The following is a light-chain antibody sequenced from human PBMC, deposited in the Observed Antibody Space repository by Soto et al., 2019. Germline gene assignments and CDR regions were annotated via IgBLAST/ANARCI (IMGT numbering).Light chain of an antibody. J-gene: IGKJ4*01. CDR3: QQYNNWPLT. CDR2: GAS. CDR1: QSVSSN. Sequence: EMGVSQSPATLSVSPGERATLSCMASQSVSSNLAWYQQKPGQAPRLLIYGASTRATGIPARFSGSGSGTEFTLTISSLQSEDFAVYYCQQYNNWPLTFGGGTKVDI. V-gene: IGKV3-15*01.